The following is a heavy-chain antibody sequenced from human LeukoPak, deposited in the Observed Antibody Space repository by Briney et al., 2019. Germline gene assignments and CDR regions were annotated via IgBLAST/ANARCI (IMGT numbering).Heavy chain of an antibody. D-gene: IGHD6-19*01. Sequence: ETLSLTCTVSGGSISSSSYYWGWIRQPPGKGLEWVSTISGSGGSTDYADSVKGRFSISRDNSENTLYLQMNSLRAEDTAVYYCAKSDRSSGYRSAWYYFDYWGQGTLVTVSS. CDR1: GGSISSSSYY. CDR2: ISGSGGST. J-gene: IGHJ4*02. V-gene: IGHV3-23*01. CDR3: AKSDRSSGYRSAWYYFDY.